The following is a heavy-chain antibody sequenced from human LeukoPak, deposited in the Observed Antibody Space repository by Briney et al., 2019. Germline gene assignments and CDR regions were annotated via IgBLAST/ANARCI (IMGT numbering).Heavy chain of an antibody. J-gene: IGHJ6*03. V-gene: IGHV4-4*07. CDR3: ARLKYYDSTGYSPGYYMDV. D-gene: IGHD3-22*01. CDR1: GGSIINYY. Sequence: SETLSLTCTVSGGSIINYYWSWIRQSAGTGLEWVGRIYITGSTNYNPSFQSRLSMSVDTSKNQFSLRLTSVSAADTAVYYCARLKYYDSTGYSPGYYMDVWGKGITVTVSS. CDR2: IYITGST.